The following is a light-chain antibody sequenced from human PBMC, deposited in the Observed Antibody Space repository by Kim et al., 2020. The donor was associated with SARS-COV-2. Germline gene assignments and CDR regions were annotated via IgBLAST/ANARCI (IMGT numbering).Light chain of an antibody. Sequence: EIVMTQSPVTLSLSPGETATLSCRASQSIGNSLAWYQQKPGQVPRLLIYGASTRAPDTSAKFRGSGSGTDFTLNIYGLQSEDSAVYYCQQYNNRPALTFGGWTKVDIK. CDR3: QQYNNRPALT. V-gene: IGKV3-15*01. CDR1: QSIGNS. CDR2: GAS. J-gene: IGKJ4*01.